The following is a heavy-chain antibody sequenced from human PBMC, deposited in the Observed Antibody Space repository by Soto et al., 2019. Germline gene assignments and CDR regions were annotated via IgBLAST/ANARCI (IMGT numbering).Heavy chain of an antibody. Sequence: GGSLRLSWEASGFTFSRVSMKWVRQVPGKGLEWVASISSGSSDTWYADSVKGRFIISRDNAQNSLFLQMNTLRPEDTAMYYCARVAYWGPGTQVTVSS. CDR2: ISSGSSDT. CDR3: ARVAY. V-gene: IGHV3-21*01. J-gene: IGHJ4*02. CDR1: GFTFSRVS.